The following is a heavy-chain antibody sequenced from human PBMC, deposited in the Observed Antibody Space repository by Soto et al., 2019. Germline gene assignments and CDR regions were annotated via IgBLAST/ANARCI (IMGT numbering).Heavy chain of an antibody. Sequence: SETLSLTCSVSGGTISGYYWTWIRQPAGKGLEWIGRIYSSGNTKYNPSLQSRVTMSLDTSKNQFSLKLTSVTAADTAVYYCVDWLLDYWGQGTLVTVP. CDR2: IYSSGNT. J-gene: IGHJ4*02. CDR1: GGTISGYY. V-gene: IGHV4-4*07. CDR3: VDWLLDY. D-gene: IGHD3-9*01.